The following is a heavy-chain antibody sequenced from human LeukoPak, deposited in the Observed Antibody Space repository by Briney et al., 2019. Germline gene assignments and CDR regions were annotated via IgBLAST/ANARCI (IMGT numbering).Heavy chain of an antibody. CDR3: AKSRSGSANWALQIFDN. D-gene: IGHD1-1*01. Sequence: GGSLRLSCTASGFTFSNYNMNWVRQAPGKGLEWVSSISGRSSSIHYADSVKGRFTISRDNAKNLLYLQMNSLRAEDTAVYFCAKSRSGSANWALQIFDNWGQGTLVTVSS. CDR2: ISGRSSSI. CDR1: GFTFSNYN. V-gene: IGHV3-21*03. J-gene: IGHJ4*02.